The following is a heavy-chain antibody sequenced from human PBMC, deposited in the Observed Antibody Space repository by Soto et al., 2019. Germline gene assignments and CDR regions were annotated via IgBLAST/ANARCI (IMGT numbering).Heavy chain of an antibody. CDR2: ISGSGGST. CDR1: GFTFSSYS. J-gene: IGHJ4*02. CDR3: AKGGCSSTNSRPFDY. Sequence: GGALRLSCAASGFTFSSYSMSWVRQTPGKGLEWVSAISGSGGSTYYADFVKGRFTISRDNSKSTLYLEMNSLRTEDTAIYYCAKGGCSSTNSRPFDYWGQGTLVTVSS. V-gene: IGHV3-23*01. D-gene: IGHD2-2*01.